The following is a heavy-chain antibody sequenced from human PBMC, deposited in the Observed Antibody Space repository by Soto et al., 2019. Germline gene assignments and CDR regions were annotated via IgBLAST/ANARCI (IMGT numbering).Heavy chain of an antibody. CDR1: GFTFSDHY. CDR3: ARGGPYQVLSDFDY. CDR2: ISNNGVST. J-gene: IGHJ4*02. V-gene: IGHV3-64*01. Sequence: PGGSLRLSCAASGFTFSDHYMDWVRQAPGKGLEYVSAISNNGVSTYYANSVKGRFIISRDNSKNTLYLQMGSLRAEDMAVYYWARGGPYQVLSDFDYRGQGTLV. D-gene: IGHD2-2*01.